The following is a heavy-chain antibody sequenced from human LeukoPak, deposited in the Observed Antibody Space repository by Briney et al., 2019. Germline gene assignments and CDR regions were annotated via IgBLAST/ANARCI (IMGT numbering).Heavy chain of an antibody. CDR3: ARHWLRGAAKPGYMDV. CDR2: IYYSAST. Sequence: SETPSLTCTVSNGSISISSYYWGWIRQPPGKGLEWIGSIYYSASTYYNPSLKSRVTISVDTSKTQFSLKLSSVTAADTAVYYCARHWLRGAAKPGYMDVWGKGTTVTVSS. J-gene: IGHJ6*03. V-gene: IGHV4-39*01. D-gene: IGHD5-18*01. CDR1: NGSISISSYY.